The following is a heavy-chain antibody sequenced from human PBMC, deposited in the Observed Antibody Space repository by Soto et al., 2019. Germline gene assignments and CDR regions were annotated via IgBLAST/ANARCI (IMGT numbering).Heavy chain of an antibody. V-gene: IGHV4-4*07. D-gene: IGHD3-3*01. Sequence: SETLSLTCTVSGGSISSYYWSWIRQPAGRGLEWIGRIYTSGSTNYNPSLKSRVTMSVDTSKNQFSLELSSVTAADTAVYYCARHLNDFWSGYYHDAFDIWGQGTMATVSS. CDR2: IYTSGST. J-gene: IGHJ3*02. CDR1: GGSISSYY. CDR3: ARHLNDFWSGYYHDAFDI.